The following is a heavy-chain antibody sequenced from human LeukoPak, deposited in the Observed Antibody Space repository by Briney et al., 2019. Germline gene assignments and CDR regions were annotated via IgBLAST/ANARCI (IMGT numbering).Heavy chain of an antibody. CDR3: SRNAGWGFDF. Sequence: ASVKVSCKASGYTFTTYGISWVRQAPGQGHEWMGWINVHNGNTDYAQRVQGRVPMTTDTSTSTAYTDLRSLRSDDTAVYFCSRNAGWGFDFLGQGGLVAVSS. CDR2: INVHNGNT. D-gene: IGHD5-24*01. CDR1: GYTFTTYG. J-gene: IGHJ5*01. V-gene: IGHV1-18*01.